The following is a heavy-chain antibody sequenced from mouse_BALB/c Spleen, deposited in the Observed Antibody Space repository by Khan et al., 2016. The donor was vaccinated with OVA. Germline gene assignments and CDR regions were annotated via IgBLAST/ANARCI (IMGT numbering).Heavy chain of an antibody. J-gene: IGHJ3*01. CDR2: INPSNDYT. V-gene: IGHV1-4*01. CDR3: VRDGAYHRNDGWFAY. D-gene: IGHD2-14*01. Sequence: QVQLKQSGAELARPGASVKMSCKASGYTFTSYTIHWIKKRPGQGLEWIGYINPSNDYTNYNQKFKDKATLTTDKSSTTAYLRLSSLTSDDSAVYICVRDGAYHRNDGWFAYWGQGTLVTVSA. CDR1: GYTFTSYT.